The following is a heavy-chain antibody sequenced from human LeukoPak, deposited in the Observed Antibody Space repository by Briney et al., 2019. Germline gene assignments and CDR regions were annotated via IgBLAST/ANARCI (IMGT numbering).Heavy chain of an antibody. CDR2: IYPGDSDT. J-gene: IGHJ6*01. V-gene: IGHV5-51*01. D-gene: IGHD3-10*01. Sequence: GESLQISCKGSGYSFTSYWIGWVRPMPGKGLEWMGIIYPGDSDTRYSPSFQGQVTISADKSISTAYLQWSSLKASDTAMYYCARHIGSGSYYKRGMDVWGQGTTVTVSS. CDR1: GYSFTSYW. CDR3: ARHIGSGSYYKRGMDV.